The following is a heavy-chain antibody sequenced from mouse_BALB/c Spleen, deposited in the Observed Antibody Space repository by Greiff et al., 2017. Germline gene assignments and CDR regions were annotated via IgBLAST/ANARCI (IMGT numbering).Heavy chain of an antibody. J-gene: IGHJ4*01. CDR3: DARRDGYLYAMDY. D-gene: IGHD1-2*01. CDR2: IDPENGDT. V-gene: IGHV14-4*02. CDR1: GFNIKDYY. Sequence: VQLQQSGAELVRSGASVKLSCTASGFNIKDYYMHWVKQRPEQGLEWIGWIDPENGDTEYAPKFQGKATMTADTSSNTAYLQLSSLTSEDTAVYDCDARRDGYLYAMDYWGQGTSVTVSS.